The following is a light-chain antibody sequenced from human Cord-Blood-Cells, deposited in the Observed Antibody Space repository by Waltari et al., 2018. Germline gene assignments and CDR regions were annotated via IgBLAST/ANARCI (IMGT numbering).Light chain of an antibody. V-gene: IGLV3-21*04. CDR2: YDI. CDR3: HVWDSSRDHYV. J-gene: IGLJ1*01. CDR1: KTGSQR. Sequence: SYVLTQPPSVSAAPGKTARITCGGTKTGSQRGHWYQQKPGQAPVLVIYYDIERPSRLPERFSCFNAGNAAARDIGRVEGGDEADCLCHVWDSSRDHYVLGTGPKVTVL.